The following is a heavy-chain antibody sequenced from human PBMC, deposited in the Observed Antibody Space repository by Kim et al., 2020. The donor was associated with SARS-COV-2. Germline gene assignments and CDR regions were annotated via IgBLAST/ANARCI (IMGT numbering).Heavy chain of an antibody. Sequence: NYNPSLKSRVTISVDTSKNQFSLKLSSVTAADTAVYYCAGGVLVSNWFDPWGQGTLVTVSS. J-gene: IGHJ5*02. V-gene: IGHV4-34*01. D-gene: IGHD2-2*01. CDR3: AGGVLVSNWFDP.